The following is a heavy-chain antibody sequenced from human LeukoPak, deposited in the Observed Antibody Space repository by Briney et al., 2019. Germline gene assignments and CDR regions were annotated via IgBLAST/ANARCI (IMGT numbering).Heavy chain of an antibody. V-gene: IGHV5-51*01. J-gene: IGHJ4*02. CDR1: GYSFHSQW. CDR3: ARRGDSDFGIH. CDR2: IYPGDSDT. D-gene: IGHD2-21*02. Sequence: GESLKISCKGPGYSFHSQWIGWVRQMPGKGLEWMGIIYPGDSDTRYSPSFRGQVTISADRSISTVYLQWSSLESSDTAIYYCARRGDSDFGIHWGQGTLVTVSS.